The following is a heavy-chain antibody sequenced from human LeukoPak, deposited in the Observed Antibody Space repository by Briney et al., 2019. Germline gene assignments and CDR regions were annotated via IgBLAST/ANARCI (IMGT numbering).Heavy chain of an antibody. D-gene: IGHD5-12*01. Sequence: PGGSLRLSCAASGFTFSSYATSWVRQAPGKGLEWVSAISGSGGSTYYADSVKGRFTISRDNSKNTLYLQMNSLRAEDTAVYYCAKGPDIVATLLPDYWGQGTLVTVSS. J-gene: IGHJ4*02. CDR3: AKGPDIVATLLPDY. CDR2: ISGSGGST. CDR1: GFTFSSYA. V-gene: IGHV3-23*01.